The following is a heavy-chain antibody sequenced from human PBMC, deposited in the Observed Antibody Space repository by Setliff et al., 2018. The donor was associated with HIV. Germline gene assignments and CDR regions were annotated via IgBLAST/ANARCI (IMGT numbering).Heavy chain of an antibody. CDR2: INNDTTTT. V-gene: IGHV3-74*01. CDR1: GFTFSRFW. J-gene: IGHJ4*02. Sequence: GGSLRLSCAASGFTFSRFWMHWVRQAPGQGLVWVSGINNDTTTTTYADSVKGRFSISRDNAKNTLYLEMNGLRGEDTAVYYCVIFSYSSGWGQGTQVTSPQ. D-gene: IGHD1-26*01. CDR3: VIFSYSSG.